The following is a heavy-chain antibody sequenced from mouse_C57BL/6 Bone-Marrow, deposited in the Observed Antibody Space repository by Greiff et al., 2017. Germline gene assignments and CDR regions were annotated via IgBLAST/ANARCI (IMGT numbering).Heavy chain of an antibody. J-gene: IGHJ2*01. V-gene: IGHV14-4*01. CDR1: GFNFNDYY. CDR2: IDPEIGDT. Sequence: EVQLQQSGAELVRPGASVKLSCTASGFNFNDYYIHWVKQRPGQGLEWIGWIDPEIGDTNYESKFKGKATITLDTSSNTAYLQLSSLTSEDTAVCDCCSFDGNYLYFWGQGTPLTVAS. CDR3: CSFDGNYLYF. D-gene: IGHD2-3*01.